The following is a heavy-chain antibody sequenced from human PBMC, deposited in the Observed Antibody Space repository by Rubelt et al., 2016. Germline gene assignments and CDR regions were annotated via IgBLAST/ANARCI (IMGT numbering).Heavy chain of an antibody. Sequence: QVQLQQWGAGLLKPSETLSLTCAVYGGSFSGYYWSWIRQPPGKGLEWIGEINPSGSTNYNPSLKSRVTISVDTSKNQFSLKLSSVTAADTAVYYCARWRWLQSFDYWGQGTLVTVSS. V-gene: IGHV4-34*01. CDR1: GGSFSGYY. CDR3: ARWRWLQSFDY. D-gene: IGHD5-24*01. CDR2: INPSGST. J-gene: IGHJ4*02.